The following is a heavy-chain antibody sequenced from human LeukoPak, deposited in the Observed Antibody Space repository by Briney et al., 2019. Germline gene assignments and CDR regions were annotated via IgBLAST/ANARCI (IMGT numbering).Heavy chain of an antibody. J-gene: IGHJ4*02. CDR1: GFTFSSYA. V-gene: IGHV3-23*01. Sequence: GGSLRLSCAASGFTFSSYAMSWVRQAPGKGLEWVSAISGSGGSSHYADSVKGRFTISRDNSKNTLYLQMNSLRAEDTAVYYCAKAPRRVVTAIYFDYWGQGTLVTVSS. CDR2: ISGSGGSS. D-gene: IGHD2-21*02. CDR3: AKAPRRVVTAIYFDY.